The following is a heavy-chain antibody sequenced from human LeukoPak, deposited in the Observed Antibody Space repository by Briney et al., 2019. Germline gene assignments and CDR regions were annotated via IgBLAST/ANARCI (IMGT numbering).Heavy chain of an antibody. CDR3: ARTRAIVVVVAATPPYYYYYGMDV. V-gene: IGHV1-69*01. Sequence: SVKVSCKASGGTFSSYAISWVRQAPGQGLEWMGGIIPIFGTANYAQKFQGRVTITADESTSAAYMELSSLRSEDTAVYYCARTRAIVVVVAATPPYYYYYGMDVWGQGTTVTVSS. CDR1: GGTFSSYA. CDR2: IIPIFGTA. J-gene: IGHJ6*02. D-gene: IGHD2-15*01.